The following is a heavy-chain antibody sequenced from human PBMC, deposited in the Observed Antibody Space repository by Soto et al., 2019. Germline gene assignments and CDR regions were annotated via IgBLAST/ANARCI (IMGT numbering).Heavy chain of an antibody. J-gene: IGHJ5*02. D-gene: IGHD2-2*01. CDR1: GGTFSSYT. Sequence: QVQLVQSGAEVKKPGSSVKVSCKASGGTFSSYTISWVRQAPGQGLEWVGGIIPILGIANYAQKFQGRVRITADKSSSTTQMELSSLKSEGTARYYRAEAQVLPVAMACWFDPWGQETLVTVSS. V-gene: IGHV1-69*02. CDR3: AEAQVLPVAMACWFDP. CDR2: IIPILGIA.